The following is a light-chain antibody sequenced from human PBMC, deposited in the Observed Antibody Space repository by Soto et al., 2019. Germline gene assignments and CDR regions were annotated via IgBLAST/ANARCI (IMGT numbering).Light chain of an antibody. CDR1: QDVTTN. Sequence: TQFPAILSAFPGEGATLSCRAAQDVTTNFAWYQLRRGQPPRLLIYDASSRPTDIPARFSGSGSGTDFTLTISSLEPEDFALYYCQQRSNWPITFGQGTRLEI. CDR3: QQRSNWPIT. V-gene: IGKV3D-11*01. CDR2: DAS. J-gene: IGKJ5*01.